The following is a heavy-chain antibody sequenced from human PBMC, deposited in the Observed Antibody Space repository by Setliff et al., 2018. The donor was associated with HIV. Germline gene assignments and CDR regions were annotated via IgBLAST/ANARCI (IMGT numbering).Heavy chain of an antibody. CDR3: ARVIVDFDSSGFYYFDS. CDR1: GYTFNSYG. D-gene: IGHD3-22*01. J-gene: IGHJ4*02. Sequence: ASVKVSCKTSGYTFNSYGISWVRQAPGQGLEWVGLNIAFIGKTNSAPKFQGRVIMTTDTSTSTAHMELRSLRSGDTAIYYCARVIVDFDSSGFYYFDSWGQGTLVTVSS. CDR2: NIAFIGKT. V-gene: IGHV1-18*01.